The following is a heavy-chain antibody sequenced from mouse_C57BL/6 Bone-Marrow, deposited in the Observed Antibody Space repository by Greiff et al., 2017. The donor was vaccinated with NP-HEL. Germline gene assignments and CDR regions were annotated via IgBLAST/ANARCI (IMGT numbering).Heavy chain of an antibody. CDR2: ISSGSSTI. V-gene: IGHV5-17*01. CDR1: GFTFSDYE. Sequence: EVHLVESGGGLVKPGGSLKISCAASGFTFSDYEMHWVRQAPEKGLEWVAYISSGSSTIYYADTVKGRFTISIDNAKNTLFLQMTSLRSEDTAMYYCTRRLQDYWGQGTTLTVSS. D-gene: IGHD1-2*01. CDR3: TRRLQDY. J-gene: IGHJ2*01.